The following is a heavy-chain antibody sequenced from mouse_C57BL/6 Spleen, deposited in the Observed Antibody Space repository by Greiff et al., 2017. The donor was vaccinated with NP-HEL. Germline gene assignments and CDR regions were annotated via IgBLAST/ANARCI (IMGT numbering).Heavy chain of an antibody. CDR3: VYDYDDSFAY. Sequence: EVKLMESGGGLVQPKGSLKLSCAASGFSFNTYAMNWVRQAPGKGLEWVARIRSKSNNYATYYADSVKDRFTISRDDSESMLYLQMNNLKTEDTAMYYCVYDYDDSFAYWGQGTLVTVSA. V-gene: IGHV10-1*01. D-gene: IGHD2-4*01. CDR2: IRSKSNNYAT. CDR1: GFSFNTYA. J-gene: IGHJ3*01.